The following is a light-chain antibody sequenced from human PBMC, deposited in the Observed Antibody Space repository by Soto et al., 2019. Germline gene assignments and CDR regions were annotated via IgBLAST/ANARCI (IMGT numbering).Light chain of an antibody. CDR3: QQYTNFLLP. J-gene: IGKJ5*01. V-gene: IGKV3-15*01. CDR2: GAS. CDR1: QSVSSN. Sequence: TPSVSPSERSILSCRASQSVSSNLAWYQQKPGQAPRLLIYGASSRATGIPGMFSGSGSGTEFTLSSVILRSEDFVLYYCQQYTNFLLPFGHGTRLEI.